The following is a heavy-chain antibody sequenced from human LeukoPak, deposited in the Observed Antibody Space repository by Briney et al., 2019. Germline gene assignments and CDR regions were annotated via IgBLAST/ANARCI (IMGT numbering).Heavy chain of an antibody. CDR3: ARGSYYDSSGSFYFDY. CDR2: ISGSGDNT. CDR1: GFTFSSYA. J-gene: IGHJ4*02. Sequence: GGSLRLSCAASGFTFSSYAMSWVRQAPGKGLEWVSGISGSGDNTYCADSVKGRFTISRDNSKNTLYVQVNSLGTEDTAAYYCARGSYYDSSGSFYFDYWGQGTLVTVSS. D-gene: IGHD3-22*01. V-gene: IGHV3-23*01.